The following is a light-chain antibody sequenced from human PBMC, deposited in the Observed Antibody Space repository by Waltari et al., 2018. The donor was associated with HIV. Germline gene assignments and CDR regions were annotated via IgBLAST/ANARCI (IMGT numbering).Light chain of an antibody. CDR1: SGSIASNY. V-gene: IGLV6-57*01. CDR3: QSYDNENPVL. Sequence: NFILTQPHPVSESPGKTVTISCPRSSGSIASNYVQWYQQRPGSSPTTVIYKDDQRPAGVPDRFSGSIDSSSNSASLTISGLRTEDEADYYCQSYDNENPVLFGGGTKLTVL. J-gene: IGLJ2*01. CDR2: KDD.